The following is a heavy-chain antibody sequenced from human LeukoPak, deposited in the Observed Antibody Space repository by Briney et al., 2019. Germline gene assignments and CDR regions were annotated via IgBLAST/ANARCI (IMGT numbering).Heavy chain of an antibody. D-gene: IGHD2-2*01. CDR1: GGSISSYY. CDR2: IYYSGST. V-gene: IGHV4-30-4*01. J-gene: IGHJ2*01. CDR3: AREYQLLWAGYFDL. Sequence: SETLSLTCTVSGGSISSYYWSWIRQPPGKGLEWIGYIYYSGSTYYNPSLKGRVTISVDTSKNQFSLKLSSVTAADTAAYYCAREYQLLWAGYFDLWGRGTLVTVSS.